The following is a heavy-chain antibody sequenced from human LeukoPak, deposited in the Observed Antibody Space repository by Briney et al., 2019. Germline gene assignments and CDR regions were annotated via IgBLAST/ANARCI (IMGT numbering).Heavy chain of an antibody. J-gene: IGHJ4*02. CDR3: ARGRYCSGTSCYVPSPHFDY. Sequence: ASVKVSCKASGGTFSSYAISWVRQAPGQGLEWMGGIIPIFGTANYAQKFQGRVTITADESTSTAYMELSSLRSEDTAVYYCARGRYCSGTSCYVPSPHFDYWGQGTLVTVSS. CDR2: IIPIFGTA. CDR1: GGTFSSYA. D-gene: IGHD2-2*01. V-gene: IGHV1-69*13.